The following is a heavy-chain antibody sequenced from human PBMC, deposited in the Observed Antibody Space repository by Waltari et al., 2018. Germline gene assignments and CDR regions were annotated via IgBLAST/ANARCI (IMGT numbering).Heavy chain of an antibody. CDR1: GGSISSYY. D-gene: IGHD3-9*01. V-gene: IGHV4-59*01. J-gene: IGHJ3*02. Sequence: QVQLQESGPGLVKPSETLSLTCTVSGGSISSYYWSWIRQPPGKGLEWIGYIYYSGSTNYNPSLKSRVTISVDTSKNQFSLKLSSVTAADTAVYYCAGEAGYILGDAFDIWGQGTMVTVSS. CDR3: AGEAGYILGDAFDI. CDR2: IYYSGST.